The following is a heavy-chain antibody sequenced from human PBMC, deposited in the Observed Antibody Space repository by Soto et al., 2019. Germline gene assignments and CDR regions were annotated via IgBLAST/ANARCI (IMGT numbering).Heavy chain of an antibody. Sequence: GASVKVSCKASGYTFTRYTMNWVRQAPGQRLEWMGWIIPVFGTANYAQKFQGRVTITADESTSTAYMELSSLRSEDTAVYYCARVYDILTGYYSQLYYGMDVWGQGTTVTVSS. CDR2: IIPVFGTA. V-gene: IGHV1-69*13. CDR3: ARVYDILTGYYSQLYYGMDV. D-gene: IGHD3-9*01. CDR1: GYTFTRYT. J-gene: IGHJ6*02.